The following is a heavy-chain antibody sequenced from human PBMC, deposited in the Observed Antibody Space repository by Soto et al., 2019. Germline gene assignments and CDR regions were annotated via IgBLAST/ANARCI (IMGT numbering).Heavy chain of an antibody. CDR3: AREFDCGDFGLDL. D-gene: IGHD2-21*02. Sequence: QVQLVQSGAEVREPGASVKVSCKASGYTFTGFYLHWVRQAPGQGLEWMGWIIPLRGVTNYAQKFQGRVTRSSDTYISTGYWELRRLRSDDTALYFCAREFDCGDFGLDLWGQGTTGTVSS. V-gene: IGHV1-2*02. CDR2: IIPLRGVT. J-gene: IGHJ6*02. CDR1: GYTFTGFY.